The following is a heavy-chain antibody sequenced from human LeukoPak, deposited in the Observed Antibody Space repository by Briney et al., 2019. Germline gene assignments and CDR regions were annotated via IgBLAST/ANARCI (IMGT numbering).Heavy chain of an antibody. CDR2: INHSGST. J-gene: IGHJ6*03. Sequence: PSETLSLTCAVYGGSFSGYYWSWIRQPPGKGLEWIGEINHSGSTNYNPSLKSRVTISVDTSKNQFSLKLSSVTAADTAVYYCARENPRRLWFGEKYHYMDVWGKGTTVTVSS. D-gene: IGHD3-10*01. CDR3: ARENPRRLWFGEKYHYMDV. V-gene: IGHV4-34*01. CDR1: GGSFSGYY.